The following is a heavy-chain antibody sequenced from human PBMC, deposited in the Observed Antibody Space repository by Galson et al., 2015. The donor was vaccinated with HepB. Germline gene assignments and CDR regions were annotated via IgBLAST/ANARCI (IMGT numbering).Heavy chain of an antibody. Sequence: SLRLSCAASGFTVSSNYMSWVRQAPGKGLEWVSVIYSGGSTYYADSVKGRFTISRDNSKNTLYLQMNSLRAEDTAVYYCARSPRHYGDYDYYGMDVWGQGTTVTVSS. CDR3: ARSPRHYGDYDYYGMDV. D-gene: IGHD4-17*01. CDR2: IYSGGST. CDR1: GFTVSSNY. J-gene: IGHJ6*02. V-gene: IGHV3-53*01.